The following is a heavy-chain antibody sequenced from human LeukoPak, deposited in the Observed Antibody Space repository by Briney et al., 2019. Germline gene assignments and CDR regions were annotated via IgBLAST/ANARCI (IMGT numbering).Heavy chain of an antibody. D-gene: IGHD6-13*01. Sequence: ASVKVSCKASGYTFTSYYMHWVRQAPGQGLEWMGWISAYNGNTNYAQKLQGRVTMTTDTSTSTAYMELRSLRSDDTAVYYCARGEAAAGTGNFDYWGQGTLVTVSS. CDR2: ISAYNGNT. CDR1: GYTFTSYY. J-gene: IGHJ4*02. V-gene: IGHV1-18*04. CDR3: ARGEAAAGTGNFDY.